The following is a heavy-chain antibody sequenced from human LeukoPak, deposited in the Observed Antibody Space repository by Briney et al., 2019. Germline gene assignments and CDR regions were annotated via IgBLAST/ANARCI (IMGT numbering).Heavy chain of an antibody. D-gene: IGHD1-26*01. CDR2: IYPRDGST. CDR1: GYSFTSNY. CDR3: ARDLVGANSDY. Sequence: ASVKVSCKASGYSFTSNYIHWVRQAPGQGLEWMGMIYPRDGSTSYAQKFQGRVTVTRDTSTSTVHMELSSLRSEDTAVYYCARDLVGANSDYWGQGTLVTVSS. J-gene: IGHJ4*02. V-gene: IGHV1-46*01.